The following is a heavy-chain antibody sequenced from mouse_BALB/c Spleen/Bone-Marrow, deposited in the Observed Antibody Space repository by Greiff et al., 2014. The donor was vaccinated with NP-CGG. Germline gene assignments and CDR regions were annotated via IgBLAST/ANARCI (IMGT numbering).Heavy chain of an antibody. Sequence: EVKLMESGPDLMKPSQALSLTCTVTGYSITSGYSWHWIRQFPGNKLEWMGYIHFTGSTNYIPSLKSRISFTRDTSKNQSFLQLNSVTTEDTATYYCARWRGATDYALDYWGQGTSVTVSS. J-gene: IGHJ4*01. CDR2: IHFTGST. D-gene: IGHD3-1*01. CDR1: GYSITSGYS. V-gene: IGHV3-1*02. CDR3: ARWRGATDYALDY.